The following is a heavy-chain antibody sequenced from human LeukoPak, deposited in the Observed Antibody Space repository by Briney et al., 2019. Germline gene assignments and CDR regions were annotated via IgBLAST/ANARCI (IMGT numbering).Heavy chain of an antibody. CDR3: AKEYCNGACSEDFFDY. CDR2: ISYDGSTK. J-gene: IGHJ4*02. V-gene: IGHV3-30*18. D-gene: IGHD2-21*02. CDR1: GFTFSRYG. Sequence: PGGSLRLSCAASGFTFSRYGIHWVRQAPGKGLEWVAVISYDGSTKYYADSVKGRFTISRDNSKNTLFLQMNSLRAEDTAVYYCAKEYCNGACSEDFFDYWGQGTLVTVSS.